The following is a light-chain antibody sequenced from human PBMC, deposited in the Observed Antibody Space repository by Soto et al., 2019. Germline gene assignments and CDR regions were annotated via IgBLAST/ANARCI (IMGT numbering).Light chain of an antibody. Sequence: DIQMPQSPSPLSASVGDRVTITCRASQSISVWLAWYQQKAGKAPNLLIYKASRLESGVPSRFGGSGSGTEFTLTISGLQPDDFATYYCQQYDKYSWTLGQGTKVDIK. CDR2: KAS. V-gene: IGKV1-5*03. CDR1: QSISVW. J-gene: IGKJ1*01. CDR3: QQYDKYSWT.